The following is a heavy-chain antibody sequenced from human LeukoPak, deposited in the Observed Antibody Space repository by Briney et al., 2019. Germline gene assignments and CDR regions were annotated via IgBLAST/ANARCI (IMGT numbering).Heavy chain of an antibody. V-gene: IGHV3-23*01. Sequence: GGSLRLFCAASGFTLSSYAMSWVREATGKGLEWVSAISGSGGSTYYEVSVKGRFTISRDNSKNTLYLQMNSLRAEDTAVYYCAKGFSRLYYYGMDVWGQGTTVTVSS. CDR2: ISGSGGST. J-gene: IGHJ6*02. CDR1: GFTLSSYA. CDR3: AKGFSRLYYYGMDV.